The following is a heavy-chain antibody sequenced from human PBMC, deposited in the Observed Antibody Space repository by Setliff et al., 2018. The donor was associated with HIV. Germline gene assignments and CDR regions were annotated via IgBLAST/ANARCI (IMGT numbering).Heavy chain of an antibody. CDR2: IYYSGST. J-gene: IGHJ4*02. D-gene: IGHD3-10*01. V-gene: IGHV4-39*07. CDR1: GGSISSSSYY. CDR3: ARDAGPHYGSGPPLEY. Sequence: SETLSLTCTVSGGSISSSSYYWGWIRQPPGKGLEWIGSIYYSGSTYYNPSLKSRVTMSIDTSKNQFSLKLSSVTATDTAVYYCARDAGPHYGSGPPLEYWGQGIQVTVSS.